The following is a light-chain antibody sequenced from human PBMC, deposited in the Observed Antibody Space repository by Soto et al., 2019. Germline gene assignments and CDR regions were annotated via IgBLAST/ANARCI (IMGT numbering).Light chain of an antibody. CDR3: QQYGSSPRT. V-gene: IGKV3-20*01. J-gene: IGKJ1*01. Sequence: EIVLTQSPGTLSLSPGERATISCRASQSVSSSYLAWYQQKPGQAPRLLIYGASSRATGIPDRFSGSVSGTDFTLTISRLEPEDFAVYYCQQYGSSPRTFGQGTRWISN. CDR1: QSVSSSY. CDR2: GAS.